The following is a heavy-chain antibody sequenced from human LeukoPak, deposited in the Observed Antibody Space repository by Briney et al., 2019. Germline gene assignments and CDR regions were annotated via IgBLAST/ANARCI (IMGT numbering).Heavy chain of an antibody. CDR2: IYPGDSDT. CDR1: GYSFSNHW. D-gene: IGHD1-26*01. J-gene: IGHJ4*02. V-gene: IGHV5-51*01. CDR3: ARHGGIGIVGIYFDY. Sequence: GESLKISCKGSGYSFSNHWISWVRQMPGKGLEWMGIIYPGDSDTRYSPSFQGQVTISADKSISTAYLQWSSLKASDTAMYYCARHGGIGIVGIYFDYWGQGTLVTVSS.